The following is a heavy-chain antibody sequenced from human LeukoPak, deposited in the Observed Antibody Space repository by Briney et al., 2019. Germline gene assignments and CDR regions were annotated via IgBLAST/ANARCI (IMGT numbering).Heavy chain of an antibody. Sequence: PGKSLRLSCVASGFIFSHYGMHWVRQAPGQGLEWVAFIQKDGSYEYYADSAKGRFTISRDNSKNTLYLEMNNLRTEDTAVYYCAKDQGTTGSYDYWGQGTLVTVSS. CDR2: IQKDGSYE. D-gene: IGHD3-9*01. V-gene: IGHV3-30*02. CDR3: AKDQGTTGSYDY. J-gene: IGHJ4*02. CDR1: GFIFSHYG.